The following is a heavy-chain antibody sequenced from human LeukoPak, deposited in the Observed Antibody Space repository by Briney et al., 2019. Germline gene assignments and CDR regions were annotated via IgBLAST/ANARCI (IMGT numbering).Heavy chain of an antibody. Sequence: SETLSLTCAVYGGSFSGYYWSWIRQPAGKGLEWIGRIYTSGSTNYNPSLKSRVTMSVDTSKNQFSLKLSSVTAADTAVYYCARDRYYYDSSGYRFFDYWGQGTLVTVSS. D-gene: IGHD3-22*01. J-gene: IGHJ4*02. V-gene: IGHV4-4*07. CDR1: GGSFSGYY. CDR2: IYTSGST. CDR3: ARDRYYYDSSGYRFFDY.